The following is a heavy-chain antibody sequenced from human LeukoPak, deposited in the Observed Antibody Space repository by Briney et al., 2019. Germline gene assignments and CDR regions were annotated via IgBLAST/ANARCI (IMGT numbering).Heavy chain of an antibody. Sequence: PSETLSLTCTVSGGSLNGYYWGWIRQPPGKGLECIGYIHSSEGTAHNASLKSRLTISLDTSKNQFSLTLSSVTAADTAVYYCARHVYGEGMVVWGKGTTVTISS. D-gene: IGHD4-17*01. CDR1: GGSLNGYY. CDR3: ARHVYGEGMVV. V-gene: IGHV4-59*08. CDR2: IHSSEGT. J-gene: IGHJ6*04.